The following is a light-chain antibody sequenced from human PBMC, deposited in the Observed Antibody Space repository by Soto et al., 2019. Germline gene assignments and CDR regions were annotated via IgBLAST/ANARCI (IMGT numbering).Light chain of an antibody. CDR3: QHFNAYPLA. V-gene: IGKV1-13*02. J-gene: IGKJ4*01. CDR1: QGINSA. CDR2: YAS. Sequence: AIQLTQSPSSLSASVGDIVTITCRASQGINSALAWYQQKPGKSPKVLIYYASNLESGVPSRFSGSGSGTDSTLTTNSLQPEDFAAYYCQHFNAYPLAFGGGTKVETK.